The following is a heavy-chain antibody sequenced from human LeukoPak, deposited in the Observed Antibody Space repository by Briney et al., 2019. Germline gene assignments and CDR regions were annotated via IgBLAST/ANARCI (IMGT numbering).Heavy chain of an antibody. CDR1: GYTFTGYY. V-gene: IGHV1-2*02. CDR2: INPNSGGT. D-gene: IGHD3-22*01. CDR3: ARVRAYYYDSSGYPTNWFDP. Sequence: ASVKVSCKVSGYTFTGYYMHWVRQAPGQGLEWMGWINPNSGGTNYAQKFQGRVTMTRDTSISTAYMELSRLRSDDTAVYYCARVRAYYYDSSGYPTNWFDPWGQGTLVTVSS. J-gene: IGHJ5*02.